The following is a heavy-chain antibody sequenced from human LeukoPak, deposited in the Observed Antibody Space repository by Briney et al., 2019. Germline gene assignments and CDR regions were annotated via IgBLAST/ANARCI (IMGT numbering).Heavy chain of an antibody. D-gene: IGHD3-22*01. CDR3: AREKHLSDYYYDSSGYYFDY. J-gene: IGHJ4*02. Sequence: GGSLRLSCAASGFTFSSYGMHWVRQAPGKGLEWVAVIWYDGSNKYYADSVKGRFTISRDNSKNTLYLQMNSLRAEDTAVYYCAREKHLSDYYYDSSGYYFDYRGQGTLVTVSS. CDR2: IWYDGSNK. V-gene: IGHV3-33*01. CDR1: GFTFSSYG.